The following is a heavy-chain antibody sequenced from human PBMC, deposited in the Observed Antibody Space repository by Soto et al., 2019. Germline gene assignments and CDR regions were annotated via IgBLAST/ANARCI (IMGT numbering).Heavy chain of an antibody. Sequence: GSLRLSCAASGLTFSSYSMNWVRQAPGKGLEWVSSISSSSSYIYYADSVKGRFTISRDNAKSSLYLQMNSLRAEDTAVYYCAREPTPTHYYGMDVWGQGTTVTVSS. J-gene: IGHJ6*02. CDR3: AREPTPTHYYGMDV. D-gene: IGHD4-17*01. CDR2: ISSSSSYI. V-gene: IGHV3-21*01. CDR1: GLTFSSYS.